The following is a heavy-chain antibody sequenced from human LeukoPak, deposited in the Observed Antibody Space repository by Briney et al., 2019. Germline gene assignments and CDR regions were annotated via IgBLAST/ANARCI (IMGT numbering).Heavy chain of an antibody. D-gene: IGHD1-26*01. V-gene: IGHV3-30-3*01. J-gene: IGHJ4*02. CDR3: ARESGSYFFDY. Sequence: PGGSLRLSCAASGFTVSSNYMSWARQAPGKGLEWVAVISYDGSNKYYADSVKGRFTISRDNSKNTLYLQMNSLRAEDTAVYYCARESGSYFFDYWGQGTLVTVSS. CDR2: ISYDGSNK. CDR1: GFTVSSNY.